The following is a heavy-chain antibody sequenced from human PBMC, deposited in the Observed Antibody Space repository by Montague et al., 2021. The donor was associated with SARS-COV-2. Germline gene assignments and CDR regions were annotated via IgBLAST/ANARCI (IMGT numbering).Heavy chain of an antibody. J-gene: IGHJ6*01. CDR3: ARDYGDYSYYYGLDV. D-gene: IGHD4-17*01. V-gene: IGHV4-4*07. Sequence: IRSTNYKPSLKSRVTMSVDTSKIQFSLKVSSVTSADTAVYYCARDYGDYSYYYGLDVWGQGTTVTFSS. CDR2: IRST.